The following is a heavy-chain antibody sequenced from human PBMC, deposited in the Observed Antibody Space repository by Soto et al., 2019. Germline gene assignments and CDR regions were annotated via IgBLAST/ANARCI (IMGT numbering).Heavy chain of an antibody. CDR1: GCDFNKHW. CDR3: ARLPRDCNKTSCYYAGH. J-gene: IGHJ4*02. V-gene: IGHV5-51*01. CDR2: MYPGDSDT. Sequence: SLKIPCRGSGCDFNKHWFGRVRKLPGRGLEWVGIMYPGDSDTRLHPSLQGHVTLSADVTVSTAFLQWRTLKTSDSGMYFCARLPRDCNKTSCYYAGHWGQGTSVTVSS. D-gene: IGHD3-22*01.